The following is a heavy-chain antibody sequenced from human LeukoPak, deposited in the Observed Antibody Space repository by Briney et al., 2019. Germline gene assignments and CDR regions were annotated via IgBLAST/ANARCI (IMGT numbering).Heavy chain of an antibody. Sequence: SETLSLTCTVSGGSISSSSYYWGWIRQPPGKGLEWIGSIYYSGSTYYNPSLKSRVTISVDTSKNQFSLKLSSVTAADTAVYYCANAYYDFWSGYYGYFDSWGQGTLVTVSS. J-gene: IGHJ4*02. V-gene: IGHV4-39*07. CDR2: IYYSGST. CDR1: GGSISSSSYY. D-gene: IGHD3-3*01. CDR3: ANAYYDFWSGYYGYFDS.